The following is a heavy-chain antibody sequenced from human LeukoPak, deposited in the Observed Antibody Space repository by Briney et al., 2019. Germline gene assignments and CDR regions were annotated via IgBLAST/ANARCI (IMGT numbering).Heavy chain of an antibody. CDR3: ARDRSSSVYDSSGYYFTYFDY. J-gene: IGHJ4*02. Sequence: GGSLRLSCAASGVTLSPYAVHWVRQAPGKGLEWVGVIPYDGSNTYYADSVKGRFTISRDNSKNTLYLQMNSLRVEDTAVYYCARDRSSSVYDSSGYYFTYFDYWGQGTLVTVSS. CDR2: IPYDGSNT. D-gene: IGHD3-22*01. CDR1: GVTLSPYA. V-gene: IGHV3-30*04.